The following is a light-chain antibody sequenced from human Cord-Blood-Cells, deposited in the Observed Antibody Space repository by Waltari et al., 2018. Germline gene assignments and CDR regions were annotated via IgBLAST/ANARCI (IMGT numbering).Light chain of an antibody. CDR2: QDS. Sequence: SYELTQPPSVSVSPVQTASITCSGDKLGDKYACWYQQKPCQSPVLVIYQDSKRPSGIPERFSGSNSGNTATLTISGTHAMDEADYYCQAWDSSTVVFGGGTKLTVL. J-gene: IGLJ2*01. CDR3: QAWDSSTVV. V-gene: IGLV3-1*01. CDR1: KLGDKY.